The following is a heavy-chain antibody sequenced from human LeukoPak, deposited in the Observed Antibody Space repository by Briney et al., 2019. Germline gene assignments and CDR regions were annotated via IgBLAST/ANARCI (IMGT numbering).Heavy chain of an antibody. V-gene: IGHV4-34*01. D-gene: IGHD3-10*01. CDR2: INHSGST. CDR3: ARGRYYYGSGSYSDY. CDR1: GGSFSGYY. J-gene: IGHJ4*02. Sequence: SETLSLTCAVYGGSFSGYYWGWIRQPPGKGLEWIGEINHSGSTNYNPSLKSRVTISVDTSKNQFSLKLSSVTAADTAVYYCARGRYYYGSGSYSDYWGQGTLVTVSS.